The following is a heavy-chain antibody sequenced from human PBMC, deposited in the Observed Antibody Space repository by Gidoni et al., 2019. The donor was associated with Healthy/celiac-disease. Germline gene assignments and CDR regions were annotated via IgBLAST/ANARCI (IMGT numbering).Heavy chain of an antibody. D-gene: IGHD2-2*02. CDR3: AKPSLTGVVVPAAIRVGFDY. V-gene: IGHV3-23*01. Sequence: EVQLLESGGGLVQPGGSLRLSCAASGFTFSSYAMSWARQAPGKGLGWVSAISGSGGSTYYADSVKGRFTISRDNSKNTLYLQMNSLRAEDTAVYYCAKPSLTGVVVPAAIRVGFDYWGQGTLVTVSS. J-gene: IGHJ4*02. CDR1: GFTFSSYA. CDR2: ISGSGGST.